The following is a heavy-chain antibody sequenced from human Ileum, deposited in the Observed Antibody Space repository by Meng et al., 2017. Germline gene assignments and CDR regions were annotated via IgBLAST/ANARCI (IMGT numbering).Heavy chain of an antibody. V-gene: IGHV3-23*01. CDR2: ISRTGAFI. CDR1: GFTFSTYD. Sequence: GESLKISCAASGFTFSTYDMNWVRQAPGKGLEWVSAISRTGAFIYYADSVKGRFTISRDHSRSTLYLEINTLRVDDTAVYYCAKESGYNGGWDHLDYWGQGTLVTVSS. J-gene: IGHJ4*02. D-gene: IGHD6-19*01. CDR3: AKESGYNGGWDHLDY.